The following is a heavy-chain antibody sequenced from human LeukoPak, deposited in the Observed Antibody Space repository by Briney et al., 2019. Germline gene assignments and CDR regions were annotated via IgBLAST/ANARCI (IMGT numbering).Heavy chain of an antibody. V-gene: IGHV4-59*08. CDR1: GGSISSYY. CDR2: IYYSGST. Sequence: PSETLSLTCTVSGGSISSYYWSWIRQPPGKGLEWIGYIYYSGSTNYNPSLKSRVTISVDTSKNQFSLKLSSVTAADTAVYYCARQIAGASAAFDIWGQGTMVTVSS. J-gene: IGHJ3*02. D-gene: IGHD1-26*01. CDR3: ARQIAGASAAFDI.